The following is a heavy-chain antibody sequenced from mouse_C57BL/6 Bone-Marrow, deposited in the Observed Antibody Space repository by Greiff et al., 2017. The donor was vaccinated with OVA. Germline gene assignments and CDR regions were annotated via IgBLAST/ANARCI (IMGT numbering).Heavy chain of an antibody. J-gene: IGHJ3*01. CDR2: IDPSDSYT. D-gene: IGHD2-1*01. V-gene: IGHV1-59*01. Sequence: QVQLQQPGAELVRPGTSVKLSCKASGYTFTSYWMHWVKQRPGQGLEWIGVIDPSDSYTNYNQKFKGKATLTVDTSSSTAYMQLSSLTSEDSAVYYCARRGGNYVPVAYWGQGTLVTVSA. CDR3: ARRGGNYVPVAY. CDR1: GYTFTSYW.